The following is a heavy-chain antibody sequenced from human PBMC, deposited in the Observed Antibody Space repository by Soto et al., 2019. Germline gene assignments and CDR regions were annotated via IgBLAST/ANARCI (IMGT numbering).Heavy chain of an antibody. CDR2: IIPIFGTA. D-gene: IGHD3-3*01. Sequence: GASVKVSCKASGGTFSSYAISCVRQAPGQGLEWMGGIIPIFGTANYAQKFQGRVTITADESTSTAYMELSSLRSEDTAVYYCATVLNFWSGHLDNWFDPWGQGTLVTVSS. J-gene: IGHJ5*02. V-gene: IGHV1-69*13. CDR1: GGTFSSYA. CDR3: ATVLNFWSGHLDNWFDP.